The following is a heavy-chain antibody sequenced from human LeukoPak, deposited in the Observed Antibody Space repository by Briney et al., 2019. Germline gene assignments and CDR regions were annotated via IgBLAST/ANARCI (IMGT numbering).Heavy chain of an antibody. J-gene: IGHJ3*02. D-gene: IGHD2-21*02. CDR2: IYYSGST. Sequence: SETLSLTCIVSVGSTTVDHWSWIRQPPGKGLEWIGCIYYSGSTYYNPSLKSRVTISVDMSKNQFSLRLTSVTAADTAVYYCARKNDCDIWGQGTLVTVSS. CDR1: VGSTTVDH. V-gene: IGHV4-59*01. CDR3: ARKNDCDI.